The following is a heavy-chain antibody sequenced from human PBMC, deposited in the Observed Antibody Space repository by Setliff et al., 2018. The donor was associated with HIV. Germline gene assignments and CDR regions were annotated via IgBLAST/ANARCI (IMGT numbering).Heavy chain of an antibody. D-gene: IGHD3-22*01. CDR3: ARDYNYIFDS. V-gene: IGHV3-23*01. J-gene: IGHJ4*02. CDR2: VATNGGST. Sequence: GGSLRLSCAVSGFTFSNSAMSWVRQAPGKGLEWVSSVATNGGSTYYAASVQGRFTISSGNSKSVVYLQMNSLRAEDTAVYYCARDYNYIFDSWGQGVLVTVS. CDR1: GFTFSNSA.